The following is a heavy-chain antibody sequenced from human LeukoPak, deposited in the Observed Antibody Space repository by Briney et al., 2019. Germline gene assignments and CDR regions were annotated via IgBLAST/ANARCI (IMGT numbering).Heavy chain of an antibody. CDR2: ISAYNGNT. J-gene: IGHJ4*02. CDR3: ARVGYGSVWYSLDFDY. Sequence: GASVKVSCKASGYTFTSYGISWVRQAPGQGLEWMGWISAYNGNTNYAQKLQGRVTMTTDTSTSTAYMELRSLRSDDTAVYYCARVGYGSVWYSLDFDYWGQGTLVTVSS. D-gene: IGHD6-19*01. CDR1: GYTFTSYG. V-gene: IGHV1-18*01.